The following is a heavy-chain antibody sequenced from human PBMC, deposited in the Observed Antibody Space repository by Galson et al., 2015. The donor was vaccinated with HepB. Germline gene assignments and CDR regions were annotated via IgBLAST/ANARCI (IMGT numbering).Heavy chain of an antibody. V-gene: IGHV3-30*02. D-gene: IGHD3-22*01. CDR1: GFTFSSYG. CDR2: IRYDGSNK. Sequence: SLRLSCAASGFTFSSYGMHWVRQAPGKGLEWVAFIRYDGSNKYYADSVKGRFTISRDNSKNTLYLQMNSLRAEDTAVYYCAKEDYDSSGPMPGYWGQGTLVTVSS. J-gene: IGHJ4*02. CDR3: AKEDYDSSGPMPGY.